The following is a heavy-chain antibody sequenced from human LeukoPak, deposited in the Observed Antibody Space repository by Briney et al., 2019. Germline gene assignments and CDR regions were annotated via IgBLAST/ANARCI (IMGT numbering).Heavy chain of an antibody. J-gene: IGHJ4*02. CDR2: IKSKTAGGST. Sequence: GGSLRLSCAASGFTFSNAWMSWVRQAPGKGLEWVGRIKSKTAGGSTDYAAPVQGRFTISRYDSKNTPYLQMNRLKTDDTAVYYCTTDSSSWLGVFDYWGQGTLVTVSS. CDR3: TTDSSSWLGVFDY. V-gene: IGHV3-15*01. CDR1: GFTFSNAW. D-gene: IGHD6-13*01.